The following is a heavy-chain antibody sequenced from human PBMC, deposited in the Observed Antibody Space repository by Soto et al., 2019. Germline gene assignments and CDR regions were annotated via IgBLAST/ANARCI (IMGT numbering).Heavy chain of an antibody. V-gene: IGHV3-23*01. J-gene: IGHJ1*01. D-gene: IGHD3-3*01. CDR1: GFSFGNYV. CDR3: TKGGDSWSGYAQH. CDR2: ISDSGGSS. Sequence: EVQLLQSGGGLVQPGGSLRLSCAASGFSFGNYVMNWVRQAPGKGLEWVSGISDSGGSSSSADSVKGRFTVSRDNSKNTLYLQMNSLTGDDTAVYYCTKGGDSWSGYAQHGGQGALVTVAS.